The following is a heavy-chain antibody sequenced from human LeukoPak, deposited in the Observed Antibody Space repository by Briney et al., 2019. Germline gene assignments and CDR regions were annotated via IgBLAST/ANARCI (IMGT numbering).Heavy chain of an antibody. Sequence: GGSLRLSCAASGFTFSSSTVNWVRRAPGKGPEWVSSISSSSDYIYYADSVKGRFTISRDNAKNSLYLQMNSLRAVDTAVYYCVRIPNSANFPNWFDPWGQGTLVTVSS. V-gene: IGHV3-21*01. J-gene: IGHJ5*02. CDR1: GFTFSSST. D-gene: IGHD4/OR15-4a*01. CDR2: ISSSSDYI. CDR3: VRIPNSANFPNWFDP.